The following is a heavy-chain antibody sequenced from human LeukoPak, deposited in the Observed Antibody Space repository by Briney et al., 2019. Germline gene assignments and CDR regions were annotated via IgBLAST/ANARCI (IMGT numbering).Heavy chain of an antibody. D-gene: IGHD3-3*01. V-gene: IGHV4-34*01. Sequence: SETLSLTCAVYGGSFSGYYWSWIRQPPGKGLEWIGEINHSGSTNYNPSLKSRVTISVDTSKNKFSLKLSSVTAADTAVYYCARGPVNAIFGAYYFDYWGQGTLVTVSS. J-gene: IGHJ4*02. CDR2: INHSGST. CDR3: ARGPVNAIFGAYYFDY. CDR1: GGSFSGYY.